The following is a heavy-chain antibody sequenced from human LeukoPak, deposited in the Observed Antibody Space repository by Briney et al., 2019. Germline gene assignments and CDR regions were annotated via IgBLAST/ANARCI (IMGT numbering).Heavy chain of an antibody. V-gene: IGHV3-7*01. Sequence: PGGSLRLSCVVSGFTFSSYWMSWVRQAPVKGLEWVANIKQDGSEKYYVDSVKGRFTMSRDNAKNSLYLQMNSLRAEDTAVYYCARVQWELRGVGSYFEYWGQGALVTVSS. CDR1: GFTFSSYW. D-gene: IGHD1-26*01. J-gene: IGHJ4*02. CDR3: ARVQWELRGVGSYFEY. CDR2: IKQDGSEK.